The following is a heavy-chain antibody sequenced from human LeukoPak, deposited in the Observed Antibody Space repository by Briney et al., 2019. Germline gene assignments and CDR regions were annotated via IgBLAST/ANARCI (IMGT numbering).Heavy chain of an antibody. V-gene: IGHV3-30*04. CDR3: ARDKKTGVSGSYCDF. CDR2: ISYHGGNK. CDR1: GFDFSSYA. J-gene: IGHJ4*02. Sequence: PGGSMRLSCAASGFDFSSYAMHWVRQAAGRGREWVSLISYHGGNKFFADSVKGRFTISRDNSSNTLYLQMNSLKPGDTAVYYCARDKKTGVSGSYCDFWGQGTLVTVSS. D-gene: IGHD3-16*01.